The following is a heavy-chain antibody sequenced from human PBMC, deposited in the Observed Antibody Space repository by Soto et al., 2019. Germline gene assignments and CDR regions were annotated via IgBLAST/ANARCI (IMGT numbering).Heavy chain of an antibody. Sequence: QVQLVESGGGVVQPGRSLRLSCAASGFTFSSYAMHWVRQAPGKGLEWVAVISYDGSNKYYADSVKGRFTISRDNSKNTLYLQMNSLRAEDTAVYYCARVGYSGYYPFDYWGQGTLVTVSS. V-gene: IGHV3-30-3*01. CDR3: ARVGYSGYYPFDY. D-gene: IGHD5-12*01. CDR2: ISYDGSNK. CDR1: GFTFSSYA. J-gene: IGHJ4*02.